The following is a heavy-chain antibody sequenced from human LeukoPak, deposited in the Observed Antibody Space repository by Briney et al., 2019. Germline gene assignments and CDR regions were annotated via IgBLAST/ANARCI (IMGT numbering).Heavy chain of an antibody. D-gene: IGHD4-11*01. CDR1: GGSLSSGSYY. Sequence: PSETLSLTCTVSGGSLSSGSYYWSWIRQPAGKGLEWIGRIYTSGSTNYNPSLKSRVTISVDTPKNQFSLKLSSVTAADTAVYYCARDPYSNYYYYMDVWGKGTTVTVSS. V-gene: IGHV4-61*02. J-gene: IGHJ6*03. CDR2: IYTSGST. CDR3: ARDPYSNYYYYMDV.